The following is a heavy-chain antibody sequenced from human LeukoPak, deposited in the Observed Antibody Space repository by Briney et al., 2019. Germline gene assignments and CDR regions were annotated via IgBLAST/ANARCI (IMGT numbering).Heavy chain of an antibody. Sequence: ASVKVSCKASGYTFTGYYMHWVRQAPGQGLEWMGWINPNSGGTNYAQKFQGRVTLTRATSISTAYMELSRLRSDDTAVYYCARVGSSGTEFDYWGQGTLVTVSS. CDR1: GYTFTGYY. CDR3: ARVGSSGTEFDY. V-gene: IGHV1-2*02. J-gene: IGHJ4*02. D-gene: IGHD6-19*01. CDR2: INPNSGGT.